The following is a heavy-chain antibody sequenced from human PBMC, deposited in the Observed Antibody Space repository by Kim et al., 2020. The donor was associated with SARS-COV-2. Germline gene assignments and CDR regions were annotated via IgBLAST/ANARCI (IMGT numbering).Heavy chain of an antibody. V-gene: IGHV3-33*01. CDR1: GFTFSSYG. Sequence: GGSLRLSCAASGFTFSSYGMHWVRQAPGKGLEGVAVIWYDGSNKYYADSVKGRFTISRDNSKNTLYLQMNSLRAEDTAVYYCARDGPLYYDFWSGYPDYWGQGTLVTVSS. CDR3: ARDGPLYYDFWSGYPDY. D-gene: IGHD3-3*01. J-gene: IGHJ4*02. CDR2: IWYDGSNK.